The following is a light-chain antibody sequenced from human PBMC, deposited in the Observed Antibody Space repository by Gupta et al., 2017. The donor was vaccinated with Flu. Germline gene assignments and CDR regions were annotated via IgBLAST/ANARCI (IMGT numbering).Light chain of an antibody. J-gene: IGKJ4*01. Sequence: QMTQSPSSRSASVGDRVTITRRTSQNISNTLDWYLQEPGKSPKLLIYNASTLPCGVSSRFSGGGSGTDFILTISSLQPEDSATYYCLHDNNSPYTFGQGTKVEIK. CDR1: QNISNT. V-gene: IGKV1-6*01. CDR3: LHDNNSPYT. CDR2: NAS.